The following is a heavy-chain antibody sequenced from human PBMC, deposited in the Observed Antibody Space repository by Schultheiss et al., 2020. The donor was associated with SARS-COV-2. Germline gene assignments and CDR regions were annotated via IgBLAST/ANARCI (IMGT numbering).Heavy chain of an antibody. CDR1: GFTFSSYS. CDR3: ARERSIGWFDP. CDR2: INSDGSST. J-gene: IGHJ5*02. V-gene: IGHV3-74*01. D-gene: IGHD6-25*01. Sequence: GSLRLSCAASGFTFSSYSMNWVRQAPGKGLEWVSRINSDGSSTSYADSVKGRFTISRDNAKNSLYLQMNSLRAEDTAVYYCARERSIGWFDPWGQGTLVTVSS.